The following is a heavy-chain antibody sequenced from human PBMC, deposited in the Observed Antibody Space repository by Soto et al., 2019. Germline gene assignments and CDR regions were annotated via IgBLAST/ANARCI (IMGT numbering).Heavy chain of an antibody. CDR2: IHSGGTT. V-gene: IGHV3-53*01. D-gene: IGHD6-19*01. CDR1: GFTVSSNY. J-gene: IGHJ4*02. Sequence: QLVESGGGLIQPGGSLRLSCAASGFTVSSNYMSWVRQTPGKGLEWVSVIHSGGTTYHADSVKGRFTISRDNSKNTLYLQMNSLRAEDTAVYYCASGRRRVVAGTPIDSWGQGTLVTVSS. CDR3: ASGRRRVVAGTPIDS.